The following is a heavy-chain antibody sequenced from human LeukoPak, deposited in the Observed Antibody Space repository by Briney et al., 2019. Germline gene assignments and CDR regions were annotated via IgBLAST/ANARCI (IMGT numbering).Heavy chain of an antibody. D-gene: IGHD3-22*01. Sequence: SVKVSCKASGGTFSSYTFSWVRQAPGQGLEWMGGIIPIFGTANYAQKFQGRVTITTDESTSTAYMELSSLRSEDTAVYYCARDDSTYYDSSGYRYYYYMDVWAKGTTVTVSS. V-gene: IGHV1-69*05. J-gene: IGHJ6*03. CDR1: GGTFSSYT. CDR2: IIPIFGTA. CDR3: ARDDSTYYDSSGYRYYYYMDV.